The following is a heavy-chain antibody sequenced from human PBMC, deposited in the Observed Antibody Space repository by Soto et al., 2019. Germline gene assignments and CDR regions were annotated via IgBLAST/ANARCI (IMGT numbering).Heavy chain of an antibody. V-gene: IGHV1-2*04. CDR3: ARSGGYDYANLKWLDS. Sequence: QVQLVQSGAEVKQPGASVKVSCKASGYIFTGYYMHWVRQAPGQGLEWMGWINPNGGGTNFAQKFQGWVTMTRDTSISTIYMELRRLKSDDTAVYYCARSGGYDYANLKWLDSWGQGTLVSVSS. CDR2: INPNGGGT. D-gene: IGHD5-12*01. J-gene: IGHJ5*01. CDR1: GYIFTGYY.